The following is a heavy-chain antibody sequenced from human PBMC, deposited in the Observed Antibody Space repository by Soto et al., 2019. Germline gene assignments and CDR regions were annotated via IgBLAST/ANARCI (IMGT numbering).Heavy chain of an antibody. CDR2: ISPLFRTP. D-gene: IGHD1-1*01. CDR1: GGTFSSSA. J-gene: IGHJ6*02. CDR3: ARDNGRIQLGGNYYYILDV. V-gene: IGHV1-69*12. Sequence: QVQLVQSGAEMKEPGSSVKVSCKTSGGTFSSSAISWLRQAPGQGLEWMGGISPLFRTPDYAQKFQGRIKIAADESTSPDYMELSSLRSEDTAVYYCARDNGRIQLGGNYYYILDVWGQGTTSTVSS.